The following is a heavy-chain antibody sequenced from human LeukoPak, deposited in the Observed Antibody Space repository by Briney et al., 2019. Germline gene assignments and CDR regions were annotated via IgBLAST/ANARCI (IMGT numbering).Heavy chain of an antibody. V-gene: IGHV4-39*01. D-gene: IGHD1-1*01. CDR1: GGSISSSSHY. Sequence: SETLSLTCSVSGGSISSSSHYWGWIRLPPGKGLEWIGSIYYSGSTYYNPSLKSRVTISVDTSKNQFSLKLSSVTAADTAVYYCARPGTIQLLGGFDYWGQGTLVTVSS. CDR2: IYYSGST. J-gene: IGHJ4*02. CDR3: ARPGTIQLLGGFDY.